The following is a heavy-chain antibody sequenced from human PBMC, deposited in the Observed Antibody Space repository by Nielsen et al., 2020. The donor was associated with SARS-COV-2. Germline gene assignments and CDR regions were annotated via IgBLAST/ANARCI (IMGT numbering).Heavy chain of an antibody. CDR3: ARDSLYCSGGSCYPYYYGMDV. Sequence: ASVKVSCKASGYTFTSYYMHWVRQAPGQGLEWMGIINPSGGSTSYAQKFQGRVTMTRDTSTSTVYMELSSLRSEDTAVYYCARDSLYCSGGSCYPYYYGMDVWGQGTTVTVSS. CDR1: GYTFTSYY. J-gene: IGHJ6*02. CDR2: INPSGGST. D-gene: IGHD2-15*01. V-gene: IGHV1-46*01.